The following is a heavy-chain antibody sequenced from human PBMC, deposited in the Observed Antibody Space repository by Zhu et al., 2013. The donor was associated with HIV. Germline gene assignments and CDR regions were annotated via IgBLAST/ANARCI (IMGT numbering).Heavy chain of an antibody. Sequence: HVHLIQSGPVVAEPGASAKVSCQASGYTFVDFYIHWVRQAPGQGLQWLGWINPKTGDTKSTEKFQGRLTMTRDTTTSTVSMEIDSLTPGDTAVYYCARETCNLGGTNCPPYYYYSYGMDVWGQGTTVTVSS. CDR3: ARETCNLGGTNCPPYYYYSYGMDV. J-gene: IGHJ6*02. CDR1: GYTFVDFY. CDR2: INPKTGDT. V-gene: IGHV1-2*02. D-gene: IGHD2-2*01.